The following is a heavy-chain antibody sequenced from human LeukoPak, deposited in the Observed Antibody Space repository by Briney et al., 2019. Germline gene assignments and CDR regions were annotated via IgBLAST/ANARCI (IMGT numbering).Heavy chain of an antibody. D-gene: IGHD3-10*01. Sequence: GGSLRLSCAASGFTFSSYAMHWGRQAPGKGLEWVAVISYDGSNKYYADSVKGRFTISRDNSKNTLYLQMNSLRAEDTAVYYCARENRGYCYFDYWGQGTLVTVSS. CDR1: GFTFSSYA. J-gene: IGHJ4*02. CDR2: ISYDGSNK. V-gene: IGHV3-30-3*01. CDR3: ARENRGYCYFDY.